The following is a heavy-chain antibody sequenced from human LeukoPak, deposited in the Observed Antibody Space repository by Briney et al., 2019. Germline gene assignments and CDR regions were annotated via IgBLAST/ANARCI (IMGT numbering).Heavy chain of an antibody. D-gene: IGHD3-22*01. CDR2: IYSGGST. CDR1: RFTLNTYA. CDR3: ARNGYYYDSSGYYGYYMDV. Sequence: GGSLRLSCAASRFTLNTYAMSWVRQAPGKGLEWVSVIYSGGSTYYADSVKGRFTISRDNSKNTLYLQMNSLRAEDTAVYYCARNGYYYDSSGYYGYYMDVWGNGTTVTVSS. V-gene: IGHV3-53*01. J-gene: IGHJ6*03.